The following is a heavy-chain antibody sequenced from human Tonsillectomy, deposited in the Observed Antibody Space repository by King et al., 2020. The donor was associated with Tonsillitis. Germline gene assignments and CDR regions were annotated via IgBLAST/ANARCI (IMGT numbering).Heavy chain of an antibody. CDR1: GFTFSTYA. D-gene: IGHD4-17*01. CDR3: AKQYYGDYVDYFQH. J-gene: IGHJ1*01. CDR2: ISRSGGST. Sequence: VQLVESGGGLVQPGGSLRLSCAASGFTFSTYAMIWVRQAPGNGLEWVSAISRSGGSTYYADSLKARFTIARDNSKNTLYLQMNSLRAEDTAVYYCAKQYYGDYVDYFQHWGQGTLVTVSS. V-gene: IGHV3-23*04.